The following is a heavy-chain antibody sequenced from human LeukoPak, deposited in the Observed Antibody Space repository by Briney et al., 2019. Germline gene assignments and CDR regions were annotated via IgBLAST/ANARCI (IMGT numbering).Heavy chain of an antibody. CDR2: ISSTSRTT. V-gene: IGHV3-48*02. CDR1: GFTFSGYS. D-gene: IGHD6-13*01. Sequence: GSLRLSCAASGFTFSGYSMNWVRQAPGKGLEWVSFISSTSRTTYYADSVKGRFTTSRDNGKNSLYLQMNSLTDEDTAVYYCAKGGYSSSWAFDYWGQGTLVTVSS. CDR3: AKGGYSSSWAFDY. J-gene: IGHJ4*02.